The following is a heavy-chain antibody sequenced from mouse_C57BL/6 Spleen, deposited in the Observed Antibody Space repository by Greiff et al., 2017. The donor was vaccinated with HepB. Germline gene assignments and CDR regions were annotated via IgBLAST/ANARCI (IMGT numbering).Heavy chain of an antibody. CDR3: ASVYYGNRGFAY. CDR1: GYTFTSYG. J-gene: IGHJ3*01. V-gene: IGHV1-81*01. Sequence: VQLQQSGAELARPGASVKLSCKASGYTFTSYGISWVKQRTGQGLEWIGEIYPRSGNTYYNEKFKGKATLTADKSSSTAYMELRSLTSEDSAVYFCASVYYGNRGFAYWGQRTLVTVSA. D-gene: IGHD2-1*01. CDR2: IYPRSGNT.